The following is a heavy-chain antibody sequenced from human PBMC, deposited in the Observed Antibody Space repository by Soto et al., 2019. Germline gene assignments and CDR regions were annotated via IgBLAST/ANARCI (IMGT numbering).Heavy chain of an antibody. V-gene: IGHV4-30-4*01. CDR3: ARDSIRGARRYWFDP. Sequence: SETLSLTCTVSGGSISSGDYYWSWIRQPPGKGLEWIGYIYYSGSTYYNPSLKSRVTISVDTSKNQFSLKLSSVTAADTAVYYCARDSIRGARRYWFDPWGQGTLVTVSS. CDR1: GGSISSGDYY. J-gene: IGHJ5*02. CDR2: IYYSGST. D-gene: IGHD1-26*01.